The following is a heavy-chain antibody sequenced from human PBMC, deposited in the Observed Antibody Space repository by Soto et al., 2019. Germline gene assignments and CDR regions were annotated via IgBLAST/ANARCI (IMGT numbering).Heavy chain of an antibody. Sequence: ETLSLTCAVSGGSIGSGYWWGWVRQPPAKGLEWIGEIYHSGSTNYNPSLKSRVTISVDKSKNQFSLKLSSVTAADTAVYYCATDFYGGDSGGDLNAFDVWGQGTMVTVSS. CDR1: GGSIGSGYW. CDR3: ATDFYGGDSGGDLNAFDV. J-gene: IGHJ3*01. V-gene: IGHV4-4*02. D-gene: IGHD2-21*02. CDR2: IYHSGST.